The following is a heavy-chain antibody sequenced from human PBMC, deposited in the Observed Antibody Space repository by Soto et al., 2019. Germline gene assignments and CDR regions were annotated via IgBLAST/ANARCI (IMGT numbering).Heavy chain of an antibody. Sequence: SVKVSCKASRVAFSKFIVTWVRQAPGLGLGWVGGIIPIFGTANYAQKFQGRVTITADESTSTSYMEVDNLRSEDTAVYYCAKVRYSSPMGYYYGMDVWGQETTVAASS. J-gene: IGHJ6*02. CDR3: AKVRYSSPMGYYYGMDV. D-gene: IGHD6-19*01. CDR2: IIPIFGTA. V-gene: IGHV1-69*13. CDR1: RVAFSKFI.